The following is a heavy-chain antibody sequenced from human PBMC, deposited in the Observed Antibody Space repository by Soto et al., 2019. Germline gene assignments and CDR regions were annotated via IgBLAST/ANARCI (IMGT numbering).Heavy chain of an antibody. V-gene: IGHV1-69*11. CDR3: ATKKDSNPYYYYYAMDV. Sequence: QVQLVQSGAEVQKPGSSVKVSCKTSGGTFSSFATSWVRQAPGQRPEWMGGIIPTLGTAKYAQKFQDRGTITADESTSTAYMELSSLRAEDTAVYYCATKKDSNPYYYYYAMDVWGQGTTVTVSS. CDR1: GGTFSSFA. CDR2: IIPTLGTA. D-gene: IGHD4-4*01. J-gene: IGHJ6*02.